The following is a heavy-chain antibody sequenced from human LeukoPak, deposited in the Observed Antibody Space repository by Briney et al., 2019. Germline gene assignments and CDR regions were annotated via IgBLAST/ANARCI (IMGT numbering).Heavy chain of an antibody. Sequence: PGGSLRLSCAASGFTFSSYAMHWVRQAPGKGLEWVAVISYDGSNKYYADSVKGRFTISRDNSKNTLYLQMNSLRAEDTAVYYCARETYYYGSGSFDYWGQGTLVTVSS. J-gene: IGHJ4*02. CDR1: GFTFSSYA. CDR3: ARETYYYGSGSFDY. V-gene: IGHV3-30-3*01. D-gene: IGHD3-10*01. CDR2: ISYDGSNK.